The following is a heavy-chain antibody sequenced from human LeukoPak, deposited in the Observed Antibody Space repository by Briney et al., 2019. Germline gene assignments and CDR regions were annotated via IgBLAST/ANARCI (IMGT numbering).Heavy chain of an antibody. CDR1: GYTFTGYY. V-gene: IGHV1-2*02. CDR2: INPNSGGT. Sequence: ASVKVSCKASGYTFTGYYMHWVRQAPGQGLEWMGWINPNSGGTNYAQKFQGGVTMTRDTSISTAYMELSRLRSDDTAVYYCARGMWEPTAYFDYWGQGTLVTASS. J-gene: IGHJ4*02. D-gene: IGHD1-26*01. CDR3: ARGMWEPTAYFDY.